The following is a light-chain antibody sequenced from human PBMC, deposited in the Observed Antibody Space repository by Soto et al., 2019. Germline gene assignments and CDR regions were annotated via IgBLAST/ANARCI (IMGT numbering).Light chain of an antibody. CDR1: QIVNSFY. J-gene: IGKJ2*01. Sequence: EIVLTQSPGTLSLSPGERATLSCRASQIVNSFYVGWYQQKPGQAPRLLIYGASSRATGIPDRFSGSGSGTDFTLTISRLEPEDFAVYYCQQYDRSPQTFGQGTKLEIK. CDR2: GAS. CDR3: QQYDRSPQT. V-gene: IGKV3-20*01.